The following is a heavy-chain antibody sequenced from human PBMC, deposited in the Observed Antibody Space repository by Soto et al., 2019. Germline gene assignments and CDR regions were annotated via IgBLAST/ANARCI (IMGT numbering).Heavy chain of an antibody. V-gene: IGHV4-30-4*01. CDR2: VYYTGST. CDR1: GASIRSTDYY. D-gene: IGHD2-21*02. J-gene: IGHJ5*02. CDR3: VRTARQGAVAPHWFNR. Sequence: SETLSLTCTVSGASIRSTDYYWSWIRQAPGKGLEWIGYVYYTGSTYYNPSLMSRLTISVDTSKNQFSLKLTSVTAAETAVYYCVRTARQGAVAPHWFNRWGQGTQVTVSS.